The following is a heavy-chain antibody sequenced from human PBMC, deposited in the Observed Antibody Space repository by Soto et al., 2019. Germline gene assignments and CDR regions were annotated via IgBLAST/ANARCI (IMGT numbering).Heavy chain of an antibody. V-gene: IGHV2-5*01. CDR3: AHYDSSGYFSHFDS. CDR2: VYWNDER. D-gene: IGHD3-22*01. Sequence: QIAFQESGPTVVKPTQTLTLTCTFSGFSLTTTGVGVGWIRHAPGKALERLAMVYWNDERRYSPSLKSRLTITQDTSKNQVVLTMTYMDPVDTATYFCAHYDSSGYFSHFDSWGQGTLVTVSS. J-gene: IGHJ4*02. CDR1: GFSLTTTGVG.